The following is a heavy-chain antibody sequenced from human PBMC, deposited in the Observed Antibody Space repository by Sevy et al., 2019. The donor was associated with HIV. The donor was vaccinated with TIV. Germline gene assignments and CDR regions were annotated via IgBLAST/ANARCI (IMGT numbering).Heavy chain of an antibody. J-gene: IGHJ4*02. CDR2: IWYDGTIK. D-gene: IGHD2-21*02. CDR1: GFTFSSYV. V-gene: IGHV3-30*02. Sequence: GGSLRLSCAASGFTFSSYVMHWVRQAPGKGLEWVALIWYDGTIKYYADSVKGRFTMSRDNSKDILFLQMNSLTPKDTAVYYCAIGGGYCGGDCYSIDYWGQGALVTVSS. CDR3: AIGGGYCGGDCYSIDY.